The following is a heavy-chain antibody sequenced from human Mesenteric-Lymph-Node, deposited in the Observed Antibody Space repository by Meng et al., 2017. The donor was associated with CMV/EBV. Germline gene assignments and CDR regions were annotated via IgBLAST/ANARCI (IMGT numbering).Heavy chain of an antibody. CDR3: ARDMSLGYCNKAGCSMDV. CDR1: GFSFSTYA. J-gene: IGHJ6*02. Sequence: GESLKISCAASGFSFSTYAMHWVRQAPGKGLEWVAVIPYDGSNKYYADSVRGRFTISRENSKNTLYLQVNSLRGEDTAVYYCARDMSLGYCNKAGCSMDVWGPGTTVTVSS. CDR2: IPYDGSNK. D-gene: IGHD2-8*01. V-gene: IGHV3-30*04.